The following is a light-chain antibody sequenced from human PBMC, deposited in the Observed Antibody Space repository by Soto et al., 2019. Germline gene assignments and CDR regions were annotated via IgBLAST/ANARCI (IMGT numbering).Light chain of an antibody. CDR2: EGS. Sequence: QSVLTQPASVSGSPGQSITISCTGTSSDVGSYNLVSWYQQHPGKAPKLMIYEGSKRPSGVSNRFSGSKSGNTASLTISGLQAEDEADYYSCSYAGSVVFGGGTKVTVL. V-gene: IGLV2-23*01. CDR1: SSDVGSYNL. J-gene: IGLJ2*01. CDR3: CSYAGSVV.